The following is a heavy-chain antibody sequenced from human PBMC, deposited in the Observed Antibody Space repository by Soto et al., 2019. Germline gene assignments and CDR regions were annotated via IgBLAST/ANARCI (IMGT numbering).Heavy chain of an antibody. J-gene: IGHJ4*02. Sequence: SETLSLTCVFSGGSLSSYYWSWIRQPPGKGLEWIGYIYYSGSTNYNPSLKSRVTISVDTSKNHFSLKLSSVTAADTAVYYCARGSPPEDYWGQGTLVTVSS. D-gene: IGHD2-15*01. CDR2: IYYSGST. V-gene: IGHV4-59*08. CDR3: ARGSPPEDY. CDR1: GGSLSSYY.